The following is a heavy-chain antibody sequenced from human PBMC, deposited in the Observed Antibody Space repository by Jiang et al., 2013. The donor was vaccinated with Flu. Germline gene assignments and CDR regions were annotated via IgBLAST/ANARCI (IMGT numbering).Heavy chain of an antibody. CDR3: ARDLGIAAQTDY. V-gene: IGHV1-69*01. J-gene: IGHJ4*02. CDR2: GTA. D-gene: IGHD6-13*01. Sequence: GTANYAQKFQGRVTITADESTSTAYMELSSLRSEDTAVYYCARDLGIAAQTDYWGQGTLVTVSS.